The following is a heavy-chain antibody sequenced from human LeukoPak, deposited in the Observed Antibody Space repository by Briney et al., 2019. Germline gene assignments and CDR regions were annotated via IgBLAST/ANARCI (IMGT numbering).Heavy chain of an antibody. D-gene: IGHD3-3*01. CDR1: GGSISSGGYY. CDR3: ARTPLEWLLSVVS. CDR2: IYHSGST. V-gene: IGHV4-30-2*01. Sequence: SQTLSLTCTVSGGSISSGGYYWSWIRQPPGKGLEWIGYIYHSGSTYYNPSLKSRVTISVDRSKNQFSLKLSSVTAADTAVYYCARTPLEWLLSVVSWGQGTLVTVSS. J-gene: IGHJ4*02.